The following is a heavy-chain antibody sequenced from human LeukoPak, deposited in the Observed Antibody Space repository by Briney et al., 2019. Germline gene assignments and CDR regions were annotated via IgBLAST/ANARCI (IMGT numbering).Heavy chain of an antibody. J-gene: IGHJ4*02. V-gene: IGHV4-34*01. Sequence: PSETLSLTCAVYGGSFSGYYWSWIRQPPGKGLEWIGEINHSGSTNYNPSLKSRVTISVDTSKNQFSLKLSSVTAADTAVYYCARTDYDILTGSIDYFDYWGQGTLVTVSS. CDR3: ARTDYDILTGSIDYFDY. CDR1: GGSFSGYY. D-gene: IGHD3-9*01. CDR2: INHSGST.